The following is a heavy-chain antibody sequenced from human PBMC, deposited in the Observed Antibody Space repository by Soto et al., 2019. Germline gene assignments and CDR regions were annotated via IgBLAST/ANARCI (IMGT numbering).Heavy chain of an antibody. Sequence: GGSLRLSCATSGFTFSNYWMHWVRQVPGRGLVWVSRIDTDGSTTSYADFAKGRFTISRDNAKSTLSLQMNSLRAEDTAVYYCACSRRPARLGPKGAIDYWGQGTLVTVSS. D-gene: IGHD2-15*01. V-gene: IGHV3-74*01. CDR3: ACSRRPARLGPKGAIDY. J-gene: IGHJ4*02. CDR2: IDTDGSTT. CDR1: GFTFSNYW.